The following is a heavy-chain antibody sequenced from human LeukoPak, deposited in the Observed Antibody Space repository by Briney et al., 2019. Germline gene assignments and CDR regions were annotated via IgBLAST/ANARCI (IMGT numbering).Heavy chain of an antibody. Sequence: KALALACAVTGGSMSRGGYSGNWVRQQQRKGLEWIGYIYHTGNTFYIPSLKSRVTISVDRSKNQFSLRLTSVTAADTALYYCARGFFVRENPGSWFDPWGQGTLVTVSP. J-gene: IGHJ5*02. D-gene: IGHD3-10*02. V-gene: IGHV4-30-2*01. CDR2: IYHTGNT. CDR3: ARGFFVRENPGSWFDP. CDR1: GGSMSRGGYS.